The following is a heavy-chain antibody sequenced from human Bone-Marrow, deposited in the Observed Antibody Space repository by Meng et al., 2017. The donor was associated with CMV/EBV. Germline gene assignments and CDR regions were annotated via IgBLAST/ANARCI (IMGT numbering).Heavy chain of an antibody. CDR3: ESNDYPSGY. CDR2: INHSGST. Sequence: SETLSLTCAVYGGSFSGYYWSWIRQRPGKGLEWIGEINHSGSTNYNPSLKSRVTISVDTSKNQFSLKLSSVTAADTAVYYCESNDYPSGYWGQGTLVTVSS. J-gene: IGHJ4*02. CDR1: GGSFSGYY. V-gene: IGHV4-34*01. D-gene: IGHD4-11*01.